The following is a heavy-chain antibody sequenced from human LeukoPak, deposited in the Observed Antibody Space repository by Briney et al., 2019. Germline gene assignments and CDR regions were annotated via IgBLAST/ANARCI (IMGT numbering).Heavy chain of an antibody. CDR2: IKSKTDGGTT. V-gene: IGHV3-15*01. J-gene: IGHJ4*02. Sequence: GGSLRLSCAASGFTFSSYAMSWVRQAPGKGLEWVGRIKSKTDGGTTDYAAPVKGRFTISRDDSKNTLYLQMNSLKTEDTAVYYCTTVPCSSTSCSLWGQGTLVTVSS. CDR1: GFTFSSYA. CDR3: TTVPCSSTSCSL. D-gene: IGHD2-2*01.